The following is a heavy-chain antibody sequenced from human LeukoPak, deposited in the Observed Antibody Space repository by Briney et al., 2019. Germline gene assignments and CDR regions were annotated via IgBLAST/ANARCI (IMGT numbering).Heavy chain of an antibody. V-gene: IGHV4-59*01. D-gene: IGHD5-18*01. CDR2: IYYSGST. CDR3: ARGQKYRNGYTVTELGSGYFDY. CDR1: GGSISSYY. J-gene: IGHJ4*02. Sequence: SETLSLTCTVSGGSISSYYWSWIRQRPGKGLEWIGYIYYSGSTNYNPSLKSRVTIPVDTFKNQFSLTLSSVTAADTAVYYCARGQKYRNGYTVTELGSGYFDYWGQGTLVTVSS.